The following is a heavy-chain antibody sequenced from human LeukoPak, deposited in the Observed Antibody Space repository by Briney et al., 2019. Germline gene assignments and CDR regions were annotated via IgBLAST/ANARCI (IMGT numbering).Heavy chain of an antibody. V-gene: IGHV4-39*07. CDR1: GVSISSGSNY. D-gene: IGHD2-15*01. CDR2: IYSSGST. CDR3: ARGRGGSRRYFDL. J-gene: IGHJ2*01. Sequence: PSETLSLTCSVSGVSISSGSNYWGWIRQPPGKTLEWIGSIYSSGSTYYNSSLKSRVTISVDTSKNQFSLKLSSVTAADTAVYYCARGRGGSRRYFDLWGRGTLVTVSS.